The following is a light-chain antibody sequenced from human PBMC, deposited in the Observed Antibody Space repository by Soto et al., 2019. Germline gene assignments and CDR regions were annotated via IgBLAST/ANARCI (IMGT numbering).Light chain of an antibody. Sequence: DIQMTQSPSSLSASVGDRVTITCRASQTVSRYLNWYQQNPGKAPKVLITSISNLQSGAPSRFSGSGSGTDFTLTISSLQPEDFATYYCQQRDSIPLTFGEGTKVEIK. V-gene: IGKV1-39*01. CDR3: QQRDSIPLT. J-gene: IGKJ4*01. CDR1: QTVSRY. CDR2: SIS.